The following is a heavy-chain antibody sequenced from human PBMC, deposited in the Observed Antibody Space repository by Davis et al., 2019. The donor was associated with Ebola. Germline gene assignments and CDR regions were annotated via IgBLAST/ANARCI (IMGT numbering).Heavy chain of an antibody. Sequence: GESLKTSCAASGFTFSGSAMHWVRQASGKGLEWVGRIRSKANSYATAYAASVKGRFTISRDDSKNTTYLQMNSLKTEDTAVYYCTSNIAVADYWGQGTLVTVSS. D-gene: IGHD6-19*01. CDR3: TSNIAVADY. CDR1: GFTFSGSA. CDR2: IRSKANSYAT. J-gene: IGHJ4*02. V-gene: IGHV3-73*01.